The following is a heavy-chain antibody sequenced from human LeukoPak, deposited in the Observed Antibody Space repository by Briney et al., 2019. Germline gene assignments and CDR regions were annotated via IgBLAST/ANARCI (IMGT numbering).Heavy chain of an antibody. J-gene: IGHJ4*02. CDR2: ISGSGGST. D-gene: IGHD5-24*01. Sequence: GGSLRLSCAASGXTFSSYAVSWVRQAPGKGLESVSAISGSGGSTYYADSAKGRFTISRDNSKNTLYLQMNSLRAEDTAVYYCAKDLAEMATIIDYWGQGTLVTVS. V-gene: IGHV3-23*01. CDR3: AKDLAEMATIIDY. CDR1: GXTFSSYA.